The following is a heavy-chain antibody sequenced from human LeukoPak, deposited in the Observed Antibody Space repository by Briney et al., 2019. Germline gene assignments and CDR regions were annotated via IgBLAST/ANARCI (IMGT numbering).Heavy chain of an antibody. Sequence: SETLSLTCTVSGGAISSYYWSWIRQPPGKGLEWIGSIFSSGSTNYKPSLRSRVTISLDTSKNQFSLRLTSVTAADTAVYYCARVQQLVWFDYWGQGTLVTVSS. CDR2: IFSSGST. D-gene: IGHD6-13*01. CDR3: ARVQQLVWFDY. J-gene: IGHJ4*02. V-gene: IGHV4-59*01. CDR1: GGAISSYY.